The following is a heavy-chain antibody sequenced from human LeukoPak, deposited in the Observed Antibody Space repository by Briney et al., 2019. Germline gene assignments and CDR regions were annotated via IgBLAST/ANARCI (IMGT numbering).Heavy chain of an antibody. CDR2: ISYDGSNK. CDR1: RFTFSRYT. CDR3: ARDTYSGSWYWLD. J-gene: IGHJ4*02. Sequence: GRSLRLSCAGSRFTFSRYTMHWVRQAPGKGLEWVAVISYDGSNKYYADSVKGRFTISRDNSKNTLYLQMNSLSAEDTAVYYCARDTYSGSWYWLDWGQGTLVTVSS. D-gene: IGHD6-13*01. V-gene: IGHV3-30*03.